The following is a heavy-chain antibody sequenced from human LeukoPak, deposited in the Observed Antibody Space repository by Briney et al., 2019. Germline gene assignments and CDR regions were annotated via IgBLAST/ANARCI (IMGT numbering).Heavy chain of an antibody. CDR3: ARGDVYRTYYMDV. CDR2: INHSGST. CDR1: GGSFSGYY. V-gene: IGHV4-34*01. Sequence: SETLSLTCAVYGGSFSGYYWSWIRQPPGKGLEWIGEINHSGSTNYNPSLKSRVTISVDTSKNQFSLKLSSVTAADTAVYYCARGDVYRTYYMDVWGKGTTVTVSS. J-gene: IGHJ6*03. D-gene: IGHD5-12*01.